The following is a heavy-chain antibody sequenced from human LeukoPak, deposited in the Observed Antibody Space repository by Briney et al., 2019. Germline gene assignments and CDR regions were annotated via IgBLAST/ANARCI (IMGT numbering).Heavy chain of an antibody. V-gene: IGHV5-51*01. J-gene: IGHJ4*02. CDR2: FYPGDSNT. CDR1: GYPFTSYW. CDR3: ARRVVGPYYFDY. Sequence: GESLKISCKGFGYPFTSYWIGWVRQMPGKGLEWMGIFYPGDSNTRYSPSFQGQVTISADKSISAAYLQWSSLKASDTAIYYCARRVVGPYYFDYWGQGTLVTVSS. D-gene: IGHD2-15*01.